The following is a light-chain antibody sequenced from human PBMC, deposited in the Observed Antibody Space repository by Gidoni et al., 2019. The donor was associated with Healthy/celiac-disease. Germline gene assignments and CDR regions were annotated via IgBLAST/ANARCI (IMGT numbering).Light chain of an antibody. CDR3: SSYTSSSPVV. CDR1: SSDVGGYHY. J-gene: IGLJ2*01. Sequence: QSALTQPASVSGAPGQSITTSGTGTSSDVGGYHYVSWYQQHPGKAPKLMIYEVSNRPSGVSNRFSGSKSGNTASLTISGLQAEDEADYYCSSYTSSSPVVFGGGTKLTVL. V-gene: IGLV2-14*01. CDR2: EVS.